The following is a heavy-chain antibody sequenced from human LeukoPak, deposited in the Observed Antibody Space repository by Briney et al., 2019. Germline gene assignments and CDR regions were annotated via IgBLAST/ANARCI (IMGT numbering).Heavy chain of an antibody. D-gene: IGHD3-10*01. CDR3: ARDRGLGSPRLDY. CDR1: SGSISGYY. J-gene: IGHJ4*02. V-gene: IGHV4-59*01. CDR2: IYYSGST. Sequence: PSETLSLTCTVSSGSISGYYWSWIRQPPGKGLEWIGYIYYSGSTKYNPSLKSRVTISVDTSKIQFTLKLSSVTAADTAVYYCARDRGLGSPRLDYWGQGTLVTVSS.